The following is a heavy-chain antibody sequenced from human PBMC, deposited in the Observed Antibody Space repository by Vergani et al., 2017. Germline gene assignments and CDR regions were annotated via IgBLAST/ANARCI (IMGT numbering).Heavy chain of an antibody. J-gene: IGHJ6*02. D-gene: IGHD3-10*01. V-gene: IGHV1-8*01. CDR1: GYTFTSYD. CDR3: ARSGSYRYYYGIDV. CDR2: MNPNSGNT. Sequence: QVQLVQSGAEVKTPGASVKVSCKASGYTFTSYDINWVRQATGQGLEWMGWMNPNSGNTGYAQKFQGRVTMTRNTSISTAYMELSSLRSEDTAVYYCARSGSYRYYYGIDVWGQGTTVTVSS.